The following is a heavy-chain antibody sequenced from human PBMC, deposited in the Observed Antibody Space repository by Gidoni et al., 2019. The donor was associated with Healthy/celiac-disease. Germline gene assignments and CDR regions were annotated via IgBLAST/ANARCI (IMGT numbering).Heavy chain of an antibody. CDR1: GYSSTSCW. V-gene: IGHV5-51*03. D-gene: IGHD4-17*01. CDR3: ARLATVTTGGYYYYYYMDV. CDR2: IYPGDSHT. Sequence: EVQLVQSGAEVKKSGESLKISCKGSGYSSTSCWIGWVGQVPGKGLEGMGIIYPGDSHTRNGPSYHGQVTISADKSISTAYLQWSSLKASDTAMYYCARLATVTTGGYYYYYYMDVWGKGTTVTVSS. J-gene: IGHJ6*03.